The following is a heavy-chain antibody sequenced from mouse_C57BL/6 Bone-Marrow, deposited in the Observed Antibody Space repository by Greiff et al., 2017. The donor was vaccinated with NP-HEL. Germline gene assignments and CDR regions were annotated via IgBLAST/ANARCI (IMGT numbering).Heavy chain of an antibody. CDR3: ARERGAMDY. J-gene: IGHJ4*01. Sequence: EVQRVESGPGLVKPSQSLSLTCSVTGYSITSGYYWNWIRQFPGNKLEWMGYISYDGSNNYNPSLKNRISITRDTSKNQFFLKLNSVTTEDTATYYCARERGAMDYWGQGTSVTVSS. V-gene: IGHV3-6*01. CDR1: GYSITSGYY. CDR2: ISYDGSN.